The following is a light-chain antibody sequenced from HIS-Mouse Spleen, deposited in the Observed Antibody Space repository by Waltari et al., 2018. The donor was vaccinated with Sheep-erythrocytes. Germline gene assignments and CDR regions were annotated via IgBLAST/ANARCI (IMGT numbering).Light chain of an antibody. J-gene: IGKJ2*01. CDR3: QQYNNWPPPYT. CDR1: QSVSSN. CDR2: GAS. V-gene: IGKV3-15*01. Sequence: TQSPAPLSVSPGERATLSCRASQSVSSNLAWYQQKPGQAPRLLIYGASTRATGIPARFSGSGSGTEFTLLISSMQSEDFAVYYCQQYNNWPPPYTFGQGTKLEIK.